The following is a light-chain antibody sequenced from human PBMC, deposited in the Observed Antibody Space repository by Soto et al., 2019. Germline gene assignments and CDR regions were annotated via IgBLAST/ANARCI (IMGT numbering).Light chain of an antibody. CDR2: GAS. V-gene: IGKV3-20*01. CDR1: QSFSSG. Sequence: EIVMTQSPANLSVCPGERGSLXCRASQSFSSGLAWLQQTAGQAPRLLIDGASSRAPGIPDSFSGSGSGTDFTLTISRLEPEDFAVYYGQQYGSSLWTFGQGTKVDIK. J-gene: IGKJ1*01. CDR3: QQYGSSLWT.